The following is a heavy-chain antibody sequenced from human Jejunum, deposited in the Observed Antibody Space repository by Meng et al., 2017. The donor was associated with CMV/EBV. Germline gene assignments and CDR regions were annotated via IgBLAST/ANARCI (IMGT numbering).Heavy chain of an antibody. D-gene: IGHD1-26*01. Sequence: QAQWGQSGGEVKDPGASLKVSCKASGYTFPNYGITWVRQAPGQGLEWMGWISAYNDNTNYAQTLQGRVTMTTDTSTSTAYMELRSLRSDDTAVYYCARVEVGITSGDYWGQGTLVTVSS. CDR3: ARVEVGITSGDY. J-gene: IGHJ4*02. CDR2: ISAYNDNT. V-gene: IGHV1-18*01. CDR1: GYTFPNYG.